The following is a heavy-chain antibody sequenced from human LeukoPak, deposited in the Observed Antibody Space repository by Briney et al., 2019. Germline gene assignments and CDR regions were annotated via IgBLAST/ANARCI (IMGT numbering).Heavy chain of an antibody. CDR2: IGGSGGST. V-gene: IGHV3-23*01. CDR1: GFTFSNYA. Sequence: GGSLRLSCAASGFTFSNYAMSWVREAPGKGLEWVSAIGGSGGSTYYADSVKGRVTISRDNSKNTLYLQMNSLRAEDTAVYYCTKDADSRGWDFDYWGQGTLVTVSS. D-gene: IGHD6-19*01. J-gene: IGHJ4*02. CDR3: TKDADSRGWDFDY.